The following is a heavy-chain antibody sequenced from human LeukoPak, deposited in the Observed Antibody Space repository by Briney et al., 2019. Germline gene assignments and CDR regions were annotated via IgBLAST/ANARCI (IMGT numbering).Heavy chain of an antibody. J-gene: IGHJ3*02. V-gene: IGHV4-39*07. Sequence: PSETLSLTCSVSGDSVSNSRVYWGWIRQTPGEGLEWIGSIYNNGRTYYKSSLESRVTISVDTPKNQFSLKLTSVTAADTAVYYCARRVLDYGDAPNAFDIWGQGTMVTVSS. CDR2: IYNNGRT. D-gene: IGHD4-17*01. CDR3: ARRVLDYGDAPNAFDI. CDR1: GDSVSNSRVY.